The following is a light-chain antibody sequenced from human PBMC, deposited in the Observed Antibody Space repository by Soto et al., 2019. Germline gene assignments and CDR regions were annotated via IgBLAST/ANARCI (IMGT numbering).Light chain of an antibody. CDR1: QSVSTT. CDR2: GAS. J-gene: IGKJ4*01. CDR3: HQYNNWHPD. Sequence: EIVMTQSPATLSVSLGERVTLSCRASQSVSTTLAWYQQKPGQAPRLLIYGASTRATGIPARFSGSGSGTEFTLSIGSLQSEDFAVYYCHQYNNWHPDFGGGTKVDIK. V-gene: IGKV3-15*01.